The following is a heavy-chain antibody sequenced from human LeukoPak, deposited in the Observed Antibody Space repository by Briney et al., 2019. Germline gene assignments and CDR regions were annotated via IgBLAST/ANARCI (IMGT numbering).Heavy chain of an antibody. D-gene: IGHD1-26*01. CDR2: IIPIFGTA. CDR3: ARLGATTAAY. V-gene: IGHV1-69*01. J-gene: IGHJ4*02. CDR1: GGTFSSYA. Sequence: GASVTVSCKASGGTFSSYAISWVRQAPGQGLEWMGGIIPIFGTADYAQKFQGRVTITADESTSTAYMELSSLRSEDTAVYYCARLGATTAAYWGQGTLVTVSS.